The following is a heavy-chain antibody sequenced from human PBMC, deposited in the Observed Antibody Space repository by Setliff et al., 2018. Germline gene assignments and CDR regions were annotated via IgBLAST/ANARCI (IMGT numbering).Heavy chain of an antibody. Sequence: SETLSLTCTVPGGSISSYYWSWIRQPAGKGLEWIGHIYIGGSANYNPSLKSRVTMSIDTSKNQFSVKLNSVTAADMAVYYCAREQWLDPPGYYYMDVWAKGTTVTVSS. J-gene: IGHJ6*03. CDR3: AREQWLDPPGYYYMDV. CDR2: IYIGGSA. V-gene: IGHV4-4*07. CDR1: GGSISSYY. D-gene: IGHD6-19*01.